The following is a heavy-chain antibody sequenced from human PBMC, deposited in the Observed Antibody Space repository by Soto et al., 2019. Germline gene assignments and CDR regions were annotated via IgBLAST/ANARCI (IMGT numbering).Heavy chain of an antibody. CDR2: INVYNGNT. D-gene: IGHD3-10*01. Sequence: QVQLVQSGAEVKKPGASVKVSCKASGYTFTSYGISWVRQAPGQGLEWMGWINVYNGNTTYAQKLQGRFTMTTDTSTSTAYLDLRSLRSDDTAVYVCARDTSRGEYDYWGQGTLVTVSS. V-gene: IGHV1-18*01. CDR1: GYTFTSYG. CDR3: ARDTSRGEYDY. J-gene: IGHJ4*02.